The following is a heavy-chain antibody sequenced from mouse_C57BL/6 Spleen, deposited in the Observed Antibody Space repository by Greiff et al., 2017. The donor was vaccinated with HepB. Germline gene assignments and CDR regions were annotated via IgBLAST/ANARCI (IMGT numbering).Heavy chain of an antibody. CDR1: GYAFTNYL. Sequence: QVQLQQSGSELVRPGTSVKVSCKASGYAFTNYLIEWVKQRPGQGLEWIGVINPGSGGTNYNEKFKGKATLTADKSSSTAYMQLSSLTSEDSAVYFCARSSGFSITTVVDDWYFDVWGTGTTVTVSS. V-gene: IGHV1-54*01. J-gene: IGHJ1*03. CDR2: INPGSGGT. D-gene: IGHD1-1*01. CDR3: ARSSGFSITTVVDDWYFDV.